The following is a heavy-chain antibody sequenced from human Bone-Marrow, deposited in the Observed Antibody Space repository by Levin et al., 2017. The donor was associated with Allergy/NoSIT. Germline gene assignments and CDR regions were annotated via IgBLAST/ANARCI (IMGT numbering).Heavy chain of an antibody. V-gene: IGHV3-30*18. Sequence: LSLPCAASGFTFSKHGMHWVRQAPGKGLQWVAVIAFDASTEFYADSVKGRFTISRDNSKNTLYLQMNSLKPEDTAVYYCTKDGPDGGYNLFFYQMDVWGKGTTVTVSS. J-gene: IGHJ6*03. CDR1: GFTFSKHG. D-gene: IGHD5-24*01. CDR3: TKDGPDGGYNLFFYQMDV. CDR2: IAFDASTE.